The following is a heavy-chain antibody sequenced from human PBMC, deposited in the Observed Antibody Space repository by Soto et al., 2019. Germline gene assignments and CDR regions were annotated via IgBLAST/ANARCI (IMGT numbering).Heavy chain of an antibody. J-gene: IGHJ3*02. CDR3: ASPLMVRXXXXGRAFDI. D-gene: IGHD3-10*01. V-gene: IGHV1-69*13. CDR1: GGTFSSYA. CDR2: IIPIFGTA. Sequence: ASVKVSCKASGGTFSSYAISWVRQAPGQGLEWMGGIIPIFGTANYAHKFQGRVTITADESTSTAYMELSSLRSEDTAVYYCASPLMVRXXXXGRAFDIXGXGTMVXXSS.